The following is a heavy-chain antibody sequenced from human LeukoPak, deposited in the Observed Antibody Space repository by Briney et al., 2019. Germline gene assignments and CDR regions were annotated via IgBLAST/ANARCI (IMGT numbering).Heavy chain of an antibody. Sequence: SETLSLTCAVYGGSFSSYYWSWIRQPAGKGLEWIGRIYTSGSTNYNPSLKSRVTISVDTSKNQFSLKLSSVTAADTAVYYCARETHSSGWYEASDYWGQGTLVTVSS. CDR1: GGSFSSYY. J-gene: IGHJ4*02. D-gene: IGHD6-19*01. V-gene: IGHV4-4*07. CDR3: ARETHSSGWYEASDY. CDR2: IYTSGST.